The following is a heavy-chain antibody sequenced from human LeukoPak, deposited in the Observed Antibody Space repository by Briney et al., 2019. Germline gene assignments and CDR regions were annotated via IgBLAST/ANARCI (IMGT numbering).Heavy chain of an antibody. D-gene: IGHD6-13*01. CDR3: AKEVEQQLAKY. V-gene: IGHV3-30*18. J-gene: IGHJ4*02. Sequence: GGSLRLSCAASGFTFSSYGMHWVRQAPGKGLEWVAVISYDGSNKYYADSVKGRFTISRDNSKNTLYLQMNSLRAEDTAVYYCAKEVEQQLAKYWGQGTLVTVSS. CDR2: ISYDGSNK. CDR1: GFTFSSYG.